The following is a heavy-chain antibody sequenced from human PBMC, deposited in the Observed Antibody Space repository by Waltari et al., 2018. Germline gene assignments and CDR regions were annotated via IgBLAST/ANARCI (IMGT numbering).Heavy chain of an antibody. CDR1: GGSISSTSYY. CDR2: FSYDANT. J-gene: IGHJ4*02. Sequence: QLQLQESGPGLVKPSEALSHTCSVSGGSISSTSYYWGWIRQPPGKGLEWIGSFSYDANTYYNPSLKSRITISVDTSKNQFSLQLRSVTAADTAIYYCARPGRVGGGSLMGLDYWGQGTLVTVSS. D-gene: IGHD2-15*01. V-gene: IGHV4-39*01. CDR3: ARPGRVGGGSLMGLDY.